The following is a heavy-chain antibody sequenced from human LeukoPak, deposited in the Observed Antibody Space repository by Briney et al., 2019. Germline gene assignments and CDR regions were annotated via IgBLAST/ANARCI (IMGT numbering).Heavy chain of an antibody. CDR1: GGSISSYY. Sequence: SETLSLTCTVSGGSISSYYWSWIRQPPGKGLEWIGYIYYSGSPNYNPSLKSRVTISIDTSQNQFSLKLSSVTAADTAVYYCARGVGSGGYHDLRYWGQGTLVTVSS. CDR2: IYYSGSP. CDR3: ARGVGSGGYHDLRY. V-gene: IGHV4-59*01. J-gene: IGHJ4*02. D-gene: IGHD3-3*01.